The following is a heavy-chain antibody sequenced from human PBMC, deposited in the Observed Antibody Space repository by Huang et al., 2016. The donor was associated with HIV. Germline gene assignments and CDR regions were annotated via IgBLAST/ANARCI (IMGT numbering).Heavy chain of an antibody. Sequence: LVESGGGLVRPGGSLRLSCAGSTVTFSAYWMTWVRQSPGQGREWVASIRQEGSEKHYVDSVEGRFNISRDNGKKLLFLEMRSLGVDDTAVYFCATKADAMDVWGQGTTVIVSS. D-gene: IGHD2-8*01. CDR1: TVTFSAYW. J-gene: IGHJ6*02. CDR3: ATKADAMDV. V-gene: IGHV3-7*01. CDR2: IRQEGSEK.